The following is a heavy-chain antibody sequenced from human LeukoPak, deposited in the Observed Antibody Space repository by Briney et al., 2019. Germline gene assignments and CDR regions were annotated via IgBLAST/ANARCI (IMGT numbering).Heavy chain of an antibody. CDR2: IYYSGST. V-gene: IGHV4-59*01. CDR3: ARDASAFYFDY. D-gene: IGHD3-3*02. CDR1: GGSISSYY. Sequence: SETLSLTCTVSGGSISSYYWSWIRQPPGKGLEWIGYIYYSGSTNYNPSLKSRVTISVDTSKNQFSLKLSSVTAADTAVYYCARDASAFYFDYWGQGTLVTVSS. J-gene: IGHJ4*02.